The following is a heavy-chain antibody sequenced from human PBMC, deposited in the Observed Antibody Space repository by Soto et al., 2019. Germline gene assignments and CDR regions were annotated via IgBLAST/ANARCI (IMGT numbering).Heavy chain of an antibody. D-gene: IGHD2-21*01. J-gene: IGHJ4*02. V-gene: IGHV3-23*01. CDR3: AKDSFPDHFY. CDR2: ITGSGGRT. CDR1: GFTFSDYS. Sequence: GGSLRLSCGASGFTFSDYSMSWVRQAPGKGLEWVSTITGSGGRTYYADSVKGRFTISRDNSKNTLYLQMNSLRAEDTAVYYSAKDSFPDHFYWGQGTLVTVSS.